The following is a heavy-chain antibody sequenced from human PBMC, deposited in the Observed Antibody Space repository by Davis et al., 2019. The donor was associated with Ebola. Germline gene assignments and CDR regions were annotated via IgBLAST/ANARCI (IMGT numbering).Heavy chain of an antibody. D-gene: IGHD4-11*01. CDR2: ISAGGDIT. CDR1: GFTFSSYA. CDR3: AKTKTYSNTRYFDY. Sequence: GGSLRLSCAASGFTFSSYAMSWVRQAPGKGLEWVSVISAGGDITYYADSVRGRFTISRHNSKNTLYLQMNSLRAEDTAVYYCAKTKTYSNTRYFDYWGQGTLVTVSS. J-gene: IGHJ4*02. V-gene: IGHV3-23*01.